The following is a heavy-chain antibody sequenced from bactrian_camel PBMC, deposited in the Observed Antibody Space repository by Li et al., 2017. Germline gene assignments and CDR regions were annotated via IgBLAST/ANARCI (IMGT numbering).Heavy chain of an antibody. J-gene: IGHJ4*01. CDR2: INSDNSP. CDR1: GTTVRSHC. V-gene: IGHV3S53*01. CDR3: VRGSIVADNNY. Sequence: HVQLVESGGGSVQAGGSLRLSCEVSGTTVRSHCISWVRQAPGDQARWVGTINSDNSPHYRDEVKGRFTISRDNAKNTMYLQMNSLKPDDTAVYYCVRGSIVADNNYWGQGTQVTVS. D-gene: IGHD2*01.